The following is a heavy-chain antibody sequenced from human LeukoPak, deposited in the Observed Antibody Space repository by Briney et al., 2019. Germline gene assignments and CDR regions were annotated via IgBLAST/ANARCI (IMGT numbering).Heavy chain of an antibody. CDR1: GYSFTSYW. V-gene: IGHV5-51*01. D-gene: IGHD4-17*01. CDR2: IYPGDSDT. J-gene: IGHJ4*02. Sequence: GESLKISCKGSGYSFTSYWIGWVRQMPGKGLEWMGIIYPGDSDTRYSPSFQGQVTISADKSISTAYLQWSSLKASDTAMYYCARGVYDYGDYSCFDYWGQGTLVTVSS. CDR3: ARGVYDYGDYSCFDY.